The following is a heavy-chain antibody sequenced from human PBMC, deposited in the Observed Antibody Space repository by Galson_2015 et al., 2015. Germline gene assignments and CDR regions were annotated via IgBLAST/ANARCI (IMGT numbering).Heavy chain of an antibody. CDR1: GFTFSDYY. Sequence: SLRLSCAASGFTFSDYYMSWIRQAPGKGLEWVSYISSGSSYTNYADSVKGRFTISRDNAKNSLYLQMNSLRAEDTAVYYCARDSSDNSNNYWGQGTLVTVSS. V-gene: IGHV3-11*05. D-gene: IGHD4-11*01. CDR2: ISSGSSYT. CDR3: ARDSSDNSNNY. J-gene: IGHJ4*02.